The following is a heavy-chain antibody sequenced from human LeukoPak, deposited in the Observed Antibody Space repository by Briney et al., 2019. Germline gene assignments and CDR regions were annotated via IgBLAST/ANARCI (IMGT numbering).Heavy chain of an antibody. Sequence: GGSLRLSCAASGFTFGNFAMSWVRHVPEKGLEWVSTVKGGGAGAHYAGSVKGRFTISRDNSRNTRYMEMNSLRAEDTAVYFCAKASASYGNDAFDIGGQGTKVTVSS. CDR3: AKASASYGNDAFDI. CDR2: VKGGGAGA. J-gene: IGHJ3*02. D-gene: IGHD5-18*01. V-gene: IGHV3-23*01. CDR1: GFTFGNFA.